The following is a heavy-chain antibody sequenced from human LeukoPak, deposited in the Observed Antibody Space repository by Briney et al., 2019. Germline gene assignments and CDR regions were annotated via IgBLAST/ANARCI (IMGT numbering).Heavy chain of an antibody. D-gene: IGHD6-13*01. CDR1: GFTFSSYG. CDR2: ISYDGSNK. J-gene: IGHJ3*02. V-gene: IGHV3-30*18. Sequence: GGSLRLSCAASGFTFSSYGMHWVRQAPGKGLEWVAVISYDGSNKYYADSVKGRFTISRDNSKNTLYLQMNSLRAEDTAVYYCAKQGSSSWYGGFDIWGQGTMVTVSS. CDR3: AKQGSSSWYGGFDI.